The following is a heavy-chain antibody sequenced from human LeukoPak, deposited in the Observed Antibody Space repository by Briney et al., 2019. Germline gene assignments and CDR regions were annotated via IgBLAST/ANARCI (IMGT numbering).Heavy chain of an antibody. J-gene: IGHJ5*02. Sequence: PGGSLRLSCAASGFTFSSYGMHWVRQAPGKGLEWVSSITSSSSYIYYADSVKGRFTISRDNAKNSLYLQMNSLRAEDTAVYYCAREGGYCSSTSCQNWFDPWGQGTLVTVSS. V-gene: IGHV3-21*01. CDR3: AREGGYCSSTSCQNWFDP. CDR1: GFTFSSYG. D-gene: IGHD2-2*01. CDR2: ITSSSSYI.